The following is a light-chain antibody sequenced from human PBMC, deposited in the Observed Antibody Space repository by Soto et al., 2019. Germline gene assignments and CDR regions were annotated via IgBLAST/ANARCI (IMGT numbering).Light chain of an antibody. CDR3: LLYYGRAWV. Sequence: QAVVTQETSLTVSPGGTVTLTCASSTGAVTSGDYPNWFQQKPGQAPRALIYSTGNKHSWTPARFSGSLLGGKAALTLSGVQPEDEAEYYCLLYYGRAWVFGGGTKVTVL. CDR1: TGAVTSGDY. V-gene: IGLV7-43*01. J-gene: IGLJ3*02. CDR2: STG.